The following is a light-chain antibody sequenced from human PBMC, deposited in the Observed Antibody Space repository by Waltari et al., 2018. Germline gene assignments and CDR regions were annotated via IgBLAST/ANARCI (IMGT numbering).Light chain of an antibody. Sequence: QSALTQPASVSGSPGQSITVSCTGTSSYVGAYHYVSWYQQHPGKAPRLIIYNVNSRPAGVAHRFAGSKSDNTASLTISGLQAEDEADYYCASYTKTSTLVFGGGTKLTVL. CDR2: NVN. V-gene: IGLV2-14*03. CDR1: SSYVGAYHY. CDR3: ASYTKTSTLV. J-gene: IGLJ2*01.